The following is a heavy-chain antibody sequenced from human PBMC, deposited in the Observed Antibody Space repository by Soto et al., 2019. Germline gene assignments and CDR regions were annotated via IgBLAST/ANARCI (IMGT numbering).Heavy chain of an antibody. CDR2: IIPIFGTA. CDR1: GGTFSNYA. CDR3: ARGAYSSYRSLYGMDV. D-gene: IGHD6-6*01. J-gene: IGHJ6*02. Sequence: GASVKVSCKASGGTFSNYAISWVRQAPGQGLEWMGGIIPIFGTANYAQKFQGRVTITADKSTSTAYMELSSLRSEDTAVYYCARGAYSSYRSLYGMDVWGQGTTVTVSS. V-gene: IGHV1-69*06.